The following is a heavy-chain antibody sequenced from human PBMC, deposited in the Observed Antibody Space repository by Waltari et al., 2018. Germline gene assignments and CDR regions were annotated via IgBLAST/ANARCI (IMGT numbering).Heavy chain of an antibody. V-gene: IGHV3-48*01. CDR1: GFTFSSYS. CDR3: ARERGVDAFDI. Sequence: EVQLVESGGGLVQPGGSLRLSCAASGFTFSSYSMNWVRQNPGRGREWVSYISSGSRTIYYADSVKGRFTISRENAKNSVYRQINSLSGEDKAVYYCARERGVDAFDIWGKGTMVTVSS. J-gene: IGHJ3*02. CDR2: ISSGSRTI.